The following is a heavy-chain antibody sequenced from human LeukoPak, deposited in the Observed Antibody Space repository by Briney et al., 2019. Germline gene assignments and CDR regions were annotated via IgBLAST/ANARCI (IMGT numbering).Heavy chain of an antibody. J-gene: IGHJ6*02. Sequence: GGSLRLSCAASGFTFSSYEMNWVRQAPGKGLEWVSYISSSGSTIYYADSVKGRFTISRDNAKNSLYLQMNSLRPEDTAVYYCARGFGKVAANVFGGYTMDVWGQGTTVTVSS. CDR1: GFTFSSYE. V-gene: IGHV3-48*03. CDR3: ARGFGKVAANVFGGYTMDV. D-gene: IGHD6-6*01. CDR2: ISSSGSTI.